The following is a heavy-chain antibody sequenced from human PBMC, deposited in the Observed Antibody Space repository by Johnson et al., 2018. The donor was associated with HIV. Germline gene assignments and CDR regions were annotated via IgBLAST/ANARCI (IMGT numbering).Heavy chain of an antibody. CDR1: GFIVSSNY. J-gene: IGHJ3*02. CDR2: INSGGTT. V-gene: IGHV3-66*02. Sequence: AQLVESGGGLVQPGGSLRLSCAASGFIVSSNYMNWVRQAPGKGLEWVSVINSGGTTYYADSVKGRFTISRDNSKSTLYLQMNSLRAEDTAVYYCATTYSNYVYMYAFYIWGQGTMVTVSS. D-gene: IGHD4-11*01. CDR3: ATTYSNYVYMYAFYI.